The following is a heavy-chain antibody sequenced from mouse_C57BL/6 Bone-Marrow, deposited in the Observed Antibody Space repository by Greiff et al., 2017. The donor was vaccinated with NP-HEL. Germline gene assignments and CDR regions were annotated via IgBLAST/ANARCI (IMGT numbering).Heavy chain of an antibody. J-gene: IGHJ1*03. D-gene: IGHD4-1*01. CDR3: ARTWDAWYFDV. V-gene: IGHV5-16*01. CDR1: GFTFSDYY. Sequence: EVKLMESEGGLVQPGSSMKLSCTASGFTFSDYYMAWVRQVPEKGLEWVANINYDGSSTYYLDSLKSRFIISRDNAKNILYLQMSSLKSEDTATYYCARTWDAWYFDVWGTGTTVTVSS. CDR2: INYDGSST.